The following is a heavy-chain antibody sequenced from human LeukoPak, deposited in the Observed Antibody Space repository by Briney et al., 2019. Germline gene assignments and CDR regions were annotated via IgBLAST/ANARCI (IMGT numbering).Heavy chain of an antibody. CDR1: GFTFSSYA. Sequence: GGSLRLYCAASGFTFSSYAMRWVRQAPGKGLEWVSAISGSGGSTYYADSVKGRFTISRDNSKNTLYLQMNSLRAEDTAVYYCAKDLGSGWYIWVVDVWGQGTTVTVSS. CDR3: AKDLGSGWYIWVVDV. CDR2: ISGSGGST. J-gene: IGHJ6*02. V-gene: IGHV3-23*01. D-gene: IGHD6-19*01.